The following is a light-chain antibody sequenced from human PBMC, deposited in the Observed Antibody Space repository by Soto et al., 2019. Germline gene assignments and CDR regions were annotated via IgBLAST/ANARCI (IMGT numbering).Light chain of an antibody. J-gene: IGLJ1*01. CDR3: AAWDDSLSGLYV. V-gene: IGLV1-47*02. CDR1: SSNIGSNY. CDR2: SNN. Sequence: QSVLTQPPSASGTPGQRVTISCSGSSSNIGSNYVYWYQQLPGTAPKLLIYSNNQRASGVPDRFSGSKSGTSASLAISGLRSEDEADYYCAAWDDSLSGLYVFGTGTKVTVL.